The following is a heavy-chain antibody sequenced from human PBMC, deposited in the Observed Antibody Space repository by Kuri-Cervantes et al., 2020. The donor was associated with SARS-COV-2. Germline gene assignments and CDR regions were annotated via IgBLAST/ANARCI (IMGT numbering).Heavy chain of an antibody. V-gene: IGHV3-66*02. D-gene: IGHD2-8*01. CDR3: ARSCTYARCSEYFQH. J-gene: IGHJ1*01. Sequence: GESLKISCAASGFIVSSSYMSWVRQAPGKGLEWVSIIYAGGGTYYADSVKGQFTISRDISKNTVFLQMNRLRPEDTAAYYCARSCTYARCSEYFQHWGQGTLVTVSS. CDR1: GFIVSSSY. CDR2: IYAGGGT.